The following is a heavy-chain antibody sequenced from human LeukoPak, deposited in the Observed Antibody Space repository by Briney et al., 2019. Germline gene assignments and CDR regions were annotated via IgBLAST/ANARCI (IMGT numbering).Heavy chain of an antibody. CDR2: ISSSSSYI. J-gene: IGHJ4*02. CDR3: ARAPFYYDSSGYPYFDG. V-gene: IGHV3-21*04. D-gene: IGHD3-22*01. CDR1: GFTFSSYS. Sequence: GGSLRLSCAASGFTFSSYSMNWVRQAPGKGLEWVSSISSSSSYIYYADSVKGRFTISRDNAKNSLYLQMNSLRAEDTALYYCARAPFYYDSSGYPYFDGWGQGTLVTVSS.